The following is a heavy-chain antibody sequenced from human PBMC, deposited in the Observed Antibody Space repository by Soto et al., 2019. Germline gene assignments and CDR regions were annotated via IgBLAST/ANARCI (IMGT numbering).Heavy chain of an antibody. D-gene: IGHD3-16*01. J-gene: IGHJ4*02. V-gene: IGHV4-59*01. CDR3: VRSGHTFGGVM. CDR2: MYSSGSS. Sequence: PSETLSLTCSVSGASMNNYYGSWVRQPPGRGLEWIGYMYSSGSSNYNSSLKSRVTISVDTSKNQFSLNLSSVPAADTAVYYCVRSGHTFGGVMWGLGTLVTVSS. CDR1: GASMNNYY.